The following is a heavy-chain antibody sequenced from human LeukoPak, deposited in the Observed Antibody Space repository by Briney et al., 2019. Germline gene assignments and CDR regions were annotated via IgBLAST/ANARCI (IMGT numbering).Heavy chain of an antibody. V-gene: IGHV3-9*01. D-gene: IGHD6-19*01. CDR1: GFTFDDYA. Sequence: GGSLRLSCAASGFTFDDYAMHWVRQAPGKGLEWVSGISWNSGSIGYADSVKGRFTISRDNAKNSLYLQMNSLRAEDTALYYCAKDNGSSGWYGTLGYWGQGTLVTASS. CDR2: ISWNSGSI. CDR3: AKDNGSSGWYGTLGY. J-gene: IGHJ4*02.